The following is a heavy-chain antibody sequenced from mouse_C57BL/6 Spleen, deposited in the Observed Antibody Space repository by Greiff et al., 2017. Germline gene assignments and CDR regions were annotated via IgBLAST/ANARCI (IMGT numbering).Heavy chain of an antibody. J-gene: IGHJ1*03. CDR2: ISSGGSYT. CDR3: ARLTTVVGHWYFDV. V-gene: IGHV5-6*02. CDR1: GFTFSSYG. D-gene: IGHD1-1*01. Sequence: EVKLVESGGDLVKPGGSLKLSCAASGFTFSSYGMSWVRQTPDKRLEWVATISSGGSYTYYPDSVKGRFTISGDDAKNTLYLQMSSLKSEDKAMYYCARLTTVVGHWYFDVWGTGTTVTVSS.